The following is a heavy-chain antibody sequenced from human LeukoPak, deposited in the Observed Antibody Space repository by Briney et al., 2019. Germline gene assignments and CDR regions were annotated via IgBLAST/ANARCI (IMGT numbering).Heavy chain of an antibody. CDR2: IYSGGST. J-gene: IGHJ3*02. D-gene: IGHD4-11*01. CDR1: GLTVTSNY. CDR3: ANEYSKGDI. V-gene: IGHV3-66*01. Sequence: GGSLRLSCAASGLTVTSNYMSWVRQAPGTGMEWVSVIYSGGSTYYADSVKGRFTISRDNSKNTLYLQMNSLRAEDTAVYYCANEYSKGDIWGQGTMVTVSS.